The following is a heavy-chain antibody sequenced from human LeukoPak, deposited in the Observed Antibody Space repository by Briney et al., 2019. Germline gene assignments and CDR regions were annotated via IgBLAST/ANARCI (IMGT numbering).Heavy chain of an antibody. Sequence: GGSLRLSCAASGFTFSSYAMHWVRQAPGKGLEWVAVMSYEGSNKYYADSVKGRFTISRDNSKNTLYLQMNSLRAEDTAVYYCARVFYSSGWYGNFDYWGQGTLVTVSS. V-gene: IGHV3-30*04. J-gene: IGHJ4*02. D-gene: IGHD6-19*01. CDR3: ARVFYSSGWYGNFDY. CDR1: GFTFSSYA. CDR2: MSYEGSNK.